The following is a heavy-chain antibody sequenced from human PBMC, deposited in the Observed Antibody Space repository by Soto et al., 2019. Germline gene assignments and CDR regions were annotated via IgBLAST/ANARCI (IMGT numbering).Heavy chain of an antibody. V-gene: IGHV3-7*01. J-gene: IGHJ4*02. D-gene: IGHD1-26*01. CDR3: ARHQVGYRVTDY. Sequence: EVQLVESGGGLVQPGGSLRLSCAASGFSFSMYWMSWVRQAPGKGLEWVANIKEDGSQKYYVDSVKGRFTISRDNAKNSLYLQMNSLRAEDTGVYYCARHQVGYRVTDYWGQGTLVTVSS. CDR2: IKEDGSQK. CDR1: GFSFSMYW.